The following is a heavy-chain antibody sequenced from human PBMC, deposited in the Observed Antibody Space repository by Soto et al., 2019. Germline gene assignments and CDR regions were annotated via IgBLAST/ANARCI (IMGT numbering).Heavy chain of an antibody. Sequence: SLETLSLTCTVSGVSISSYFWSWIRQPPGKGLEWMGYICYMGSTNYNPSLKSRVTMSFDTSKNQFSLKLVSVTPADAAVYYCAREGLRGSYYFDFWGQGTPVTVSS. D-gene: IGHD4-17*01. CDR1: GVSISSYF. V-gene: IGHV4-59*01. CDR2: ICYMGST. CDR3: AREGLRGSYYFDF. J-gene: IGHJ4*02.